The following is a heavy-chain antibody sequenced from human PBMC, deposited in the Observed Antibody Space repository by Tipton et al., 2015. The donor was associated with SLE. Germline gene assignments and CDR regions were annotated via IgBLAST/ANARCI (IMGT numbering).Heavy chain of an antibody. V-gene: IGHV1-8*02. D-gene: IGHD4-17*01. CDR2: VDPNTGRT. J-gene: IGHJ4*02. Sequence: QLVQSGAEVKKPGASVKVSCKTSGYMFTSYDINWARQATGQGLEWMGWVDPNTGRTAYAQKFQGRVTMTRDTSLTTAYMELYSLTSDDTAVYYCARGNYGDYVLDYWGRGTLVTVSS. CDR3: ARGNYGDYVLDY. CDR1: GYMFTSYD.